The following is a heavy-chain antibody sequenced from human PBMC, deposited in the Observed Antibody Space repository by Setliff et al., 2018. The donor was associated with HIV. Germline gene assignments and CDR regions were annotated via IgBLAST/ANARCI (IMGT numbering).Heavy chain of an antibody. CDR3: ASSWSRVPYYGMDV. D-gene: IGHD6-13*01. Sequence: ASVKVSCKASGSTFSTYDINWVRQAPGQGPEWMGWMNPNSGNTGYAPKLQGRVTMTRNTSISTAYMELSSLRSDDKAVYYCASSWSRVPYYGMDVWGQGTTVTVSS. V-gene: IGHV1-8*02. J-gene: IGHJ6*02. CDR1: GSTFSTYD. CDR2: MNPNSGNT.